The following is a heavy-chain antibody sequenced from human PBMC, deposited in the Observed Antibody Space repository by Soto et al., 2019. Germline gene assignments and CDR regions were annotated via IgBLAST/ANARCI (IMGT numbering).Heavy chain of an antibody. CDR3: ARDGGGLGY. V-gene: IGHV3-74*01. CDR1: GFTFSSYW. J-gene: IGHJ4*02. CDR2: ISNDGSRT. Sequence: EVQLVESGGGSVQPGGSVSLSCAASGFTFSSYWMHWVRQAPGRGLVWVSRISNDGSRTTYADSGKGRLTISSDNAKNTLYLQMNGLGGEDTAIYYCARDGGGLGYWGQGTLVTVSS. D-gene: IGHD3-10*01.